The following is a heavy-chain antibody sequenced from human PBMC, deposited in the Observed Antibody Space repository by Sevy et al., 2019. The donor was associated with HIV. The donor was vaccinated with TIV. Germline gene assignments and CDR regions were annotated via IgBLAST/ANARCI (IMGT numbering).Heavy chain of an antibody. CDR2: ISSSSSTI. CDR1: GFTFSSYS. D-gene: IGHD6-13*01. V-gene: IGHV3-48*01. Sequence: GGSLGLSCAASGFTFSSYSMNWVRQAPGKGLEWVSYISSSSSTIYYADSVKGRFTISRDNAKNSLYLQMNSLRAEDTAVYYCARLSGYSSSWSYFDYWGQGTLVTVSS. CDR3: ARLSGYSSSWSYFDY. J-gene: IGHJ4*02.